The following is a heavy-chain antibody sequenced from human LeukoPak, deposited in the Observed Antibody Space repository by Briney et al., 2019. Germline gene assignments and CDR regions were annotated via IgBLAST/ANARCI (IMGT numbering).Heavy chain of an antibody. V-gene: IGHV3-20*04. CDR1: GFTFDDYG. CDR3: ARVSSWLPLDY. J-gene: IGHJ4*02. D-gene: IGHD6-13*01. CDR2: INWNGGST. Sequence: GGSLRLSCAASGFTFDDYGMSWVRQAPGKGLEWVSGINWNGGSTGYADSVKGRFTVSRDNAKNSLYLQMNSLRAEDTALYYCARVSSWLPLDYWGQGTLVTVSS.